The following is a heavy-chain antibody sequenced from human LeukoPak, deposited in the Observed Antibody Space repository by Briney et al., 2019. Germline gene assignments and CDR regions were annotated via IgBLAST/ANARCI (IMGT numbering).Heavy chain of an antibody. Sequence: GASVKVSCKASGYTFTSYGISWVRQAPGQGPEGMGWISVYNGNTNYPQRLQGRVTMTTDTSTSTAYMERRSLRSDDTAVYYCARGYCSGGRCYDILSYQYGMDVWGQGTTVTVSS. CDR2: ISVYNGNT. CDR1: GYTFTSYG. CDR3: ARGYCSGGRCYDILSYQYGMDV. D-gene: IGHD2-15*01. V-gene: IGHV1-18*01. J-gene: IGHJ6*02.